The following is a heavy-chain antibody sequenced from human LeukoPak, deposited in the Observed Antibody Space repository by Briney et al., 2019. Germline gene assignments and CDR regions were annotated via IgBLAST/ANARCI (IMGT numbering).Heavy chain of an antibody. CDR2: IIPIFGTA. CDR1: GGTFSSYA. CDR3: ARGPVAAAGTRFADY. V-gene: IGHV1-69*05. J-gene: IGHJ4*02. Sequence: ASVKVSCKASGGTFSSYAISWVRQAPGQGLEWMGRIIPIFGTANYAQKFQGRVTITTDESTSTAYMELSSLRSEDTAVYYCARGPVAAAGTRFADYWGKGTLVTVSS. D-gene: IGHD6-13*01.